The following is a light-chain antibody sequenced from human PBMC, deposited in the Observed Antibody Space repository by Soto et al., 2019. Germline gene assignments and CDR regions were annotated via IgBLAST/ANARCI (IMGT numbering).Light chain of an antibody. J-gene: IGKJ1*01. V-gene: IGKV3-15*01. Sequence: EVVLTQSPGTLSVSPGERATLSCRASQSVSGDLAWYQHKPGQAPRLLIYGASTRATGIPARFSGSGSGTEFTLTISSLQSEDFAVYYCQEYNKWPPTTFGQGTKVDIK. CDR1: QSVSGD. CDR2: GAS. CDR3: QEYNKWPPTT.